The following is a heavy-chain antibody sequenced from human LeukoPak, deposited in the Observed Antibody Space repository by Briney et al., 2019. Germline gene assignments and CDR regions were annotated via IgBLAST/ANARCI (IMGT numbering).Heavy chain of an antibody. Sequence: SETLSLTCAVYGGSFSGYYWSWIRQPPGKGLEWIGEINHSGSTNYNPSLKSRVTISVDTSKNQFSLKLSSVTAADTAVYYCARENYCSGGSCYGYFDYWGQGTLVTVSP. CDR3: ARENYCSGGSCYGYFDY. CDR1: GGSFSGYY. CDR2: INHSGST. J-gene: IGHJ4*02. D-gene: IGHD2-15*01. V-gene: IGHV4-34*01.